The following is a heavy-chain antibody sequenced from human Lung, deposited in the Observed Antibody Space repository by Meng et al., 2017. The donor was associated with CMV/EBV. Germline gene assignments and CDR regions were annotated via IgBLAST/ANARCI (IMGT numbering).Heavy chain of an antibody. Sequence: SLSSGDSYWSWLRPPPGKGLEWIGYIYYSGSTYHHPPLQIPVPISEDTSKNQFSLKLSSVTAADPAVYYCARVVRGSGTYYKRFDPWGQGTLVTVSS. D-gene: IGHD3-10*01. CDR3: ARVVRGSGTYYKRFDP. CDR1: SLSSGDSY. J-gene: IGHJ5*02. V-gene: IGHV4-30-4*08. CDR2: IYYSGST.